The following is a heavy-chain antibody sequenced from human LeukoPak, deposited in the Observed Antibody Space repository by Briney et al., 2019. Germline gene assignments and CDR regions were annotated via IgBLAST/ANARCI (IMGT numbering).Heavy chain of an antibody. CDR2: ISYDGSNK. J-gene: IGHJ4*02. CDR1: GFSFSSYA. D-gene: IGHD3-22*01. CDR3: AREAGVITTDPDFDY. Sequence: GGSLRLSCAASGFSFSSYAMHWVRQAPGKGLEWVAVISYDGSNKYYADSVKGRFTISRDNSKNTLYLQMNSLRAEDTAVYYCAREAGVITTDPDFDYWGQGTLVTVSS. V-gene: IGHV3-30-3*01.